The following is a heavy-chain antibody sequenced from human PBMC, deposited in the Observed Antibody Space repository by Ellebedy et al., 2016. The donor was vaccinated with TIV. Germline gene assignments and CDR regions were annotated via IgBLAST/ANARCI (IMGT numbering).Heavy chain of an antibody. D-gene: IGHD3-10*01. J-gene: IGHJ5*02. Sequence: SETLSLTXSVFGGSLTDYYWSWIRQSPGKGLEWLGEISHRGSINYNPSLKGRITVSIDTSNNQFSLNLTSVTAADTAVYFCARDGGFEEYDNWFDPWGQGTLVTVSS. CDR2: ISHRGSI. CDR1: GGSLTDYY. CDR3: ARDGGFEEYDNWFDP. V-gene: IGHV4-34*01.